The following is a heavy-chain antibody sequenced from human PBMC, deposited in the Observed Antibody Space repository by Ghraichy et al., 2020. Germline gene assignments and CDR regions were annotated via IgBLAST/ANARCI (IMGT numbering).Heavy chain of an antibody. V-gene: IGHV3-30*18. CDR2: TSYDGSNK. CDR1: GFTFSRYG. D-gene: IGHD3-22*01. J-gene: IGHJ6*02. CDR3: AKERDTSGYYSFRGDYYGMDV. Sequence: GESLNISCAASGFTFSRYGMHWVRQAPGKGLEWVAVTSYDGSNKLYGGSVQGRFTISRDNSKNTLFLQMNSLRPEDTAVYYCAKERDTSGYYSFRGDYYGMDVWGQGTTVSVYS.